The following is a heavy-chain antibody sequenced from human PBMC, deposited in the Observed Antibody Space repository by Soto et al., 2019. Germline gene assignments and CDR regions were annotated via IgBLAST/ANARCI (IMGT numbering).Heavy chain of an antibody. V-gene: IGHV4-31*03. Sequence: SETLSLTCTVSGVSISSGGYYWSWIRQHPGKGLEWIGYIYYSGSTYYNPSLKSRVTISVDTSKNQFSLKLSSVTAADTAVYYCARVSPSTMIGYFDYWGQGTLVTVSS. CDR1: GVSISSGGYY. CDR2: IYYSGST. CDR3: ARVSPSTMIGYFDY. D-gene: IGHD3-22*01. J-gene: IGHJ4*02.